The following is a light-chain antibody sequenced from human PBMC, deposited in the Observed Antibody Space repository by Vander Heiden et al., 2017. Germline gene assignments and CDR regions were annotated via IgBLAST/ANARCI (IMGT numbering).Light chain of an antibody. CDR3: QSEDYTRSGRTV. J-gene: IGLJ2*01. CDR1: RSNIGAGYA. CDR2: VNN. V-gene: IGLV1-40*01. Sequence: QSVLTQPPSVSGAPGQSVTISCTGSRSNIGAGYAVHWYQKRPVAGTNRIIYVNNNRPSRVPVRYSCSKSNSAASPAITIPQVEDEDDDDYQSEDYTRSGRTVFGGGTKLTVL.